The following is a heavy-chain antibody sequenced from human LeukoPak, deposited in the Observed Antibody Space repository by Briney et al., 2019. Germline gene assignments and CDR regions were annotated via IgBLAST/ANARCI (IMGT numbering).Heavy chain of an antibody. V-gene: IGHV3-30*02. CDR3: AKDYYGSGSYYNGDTDY. Sequence: PGGSLRLSCAASGFTFSSYVMHWVRQAPGKGLEWVAFIRYDGSNKYYADSVKGRFTISTDNSKNTRYLQMNSLRAEDTAVYYCAKDYYGSGSYYNGDTDYWGQGTLVTVSS. CDR2: IRYDGSNK. J-gene: IGHJ4*02. D-gene: IGHD3-10*01. CDR1: GFTFSSYV.